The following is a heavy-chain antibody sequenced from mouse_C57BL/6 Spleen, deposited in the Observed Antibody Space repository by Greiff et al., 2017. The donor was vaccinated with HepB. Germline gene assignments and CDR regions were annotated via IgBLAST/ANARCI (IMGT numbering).Heavy chain of an antibody. V-gene: IGHV1-53*01. CDR2: INPSNGGT. CDR1: GYTFTSYW. Sequence: VQLQQPGTELVKPGASVKLSCKASGYTFTSYWMHWVKQRPGQGLEWIGNINPSNGGTNYNEKFKSKATLTVDKSSSTAYMQLSSLTSEDSAVYYCAGSEGYYYGSSYAMDYWGQGTSVTVSS. CDR3: AGSEGYYYGSSYAMDY. D-gene: IGHD1-1*01. J-gene: IGHJ4*01.